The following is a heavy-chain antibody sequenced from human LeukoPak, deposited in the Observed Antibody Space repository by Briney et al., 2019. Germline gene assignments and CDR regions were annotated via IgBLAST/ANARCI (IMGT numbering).Heavy chain of an antibody. CDR1: GFTFSDYY. J-gene: IGHJ5*02. Sequence: GGSLRLSCAASGFTFSDYYMSWIRQAPGKGLEWISYISGSGGIIYYADSVKGRFTISRGNAKNSLFLQMNSLRAEDTAVYYCARGSRNNWFDPWGQGTLVTVSS. CDR2: ISGSGGII. V-gene: IGHV3-11*01. CDR3: ARGSRNNWFDP. D-gene: IGHD1-26*01.